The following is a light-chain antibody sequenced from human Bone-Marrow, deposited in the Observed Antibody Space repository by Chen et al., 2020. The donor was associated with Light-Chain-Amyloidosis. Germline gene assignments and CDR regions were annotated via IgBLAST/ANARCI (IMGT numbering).Light chain of an antibody. V-gene: IGKV1-39*01. CDR1: QTISIY. J-gene: IGKJ3*01. CDR2: STS. Sequence: DIQMTQTPSSLSASVGDRVTITCRASQTISIYVNWYQQKPGIAPKLLIFSTSTLQSGVPSRFSGSGSGTDLTLTINSLQPEDFASYYCQQSYPTPFTFGPGT. CDR3: QQSYPTPFT.